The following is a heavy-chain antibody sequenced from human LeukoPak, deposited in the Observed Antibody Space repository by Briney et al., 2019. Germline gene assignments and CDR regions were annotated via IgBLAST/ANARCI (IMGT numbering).Heavy chain of an antibody. CDR1: GFTFDDYA. J-gene: IGHJ4*02. CDR2: IGWETTTI. Sequence: GGSLRLSCTASGFTFDDYAMHWVRRAPGKGLEWVAGIGWETTTIGYADSVKGRFTIFRDNAKNTLYLQMNSLRAEDTAVYYCVRDLGGRSGHWGQGTLVTVSS. V-gene: IGHV3-9*01. D-gene: IGHD1-26*01. CDR3: VRDLGGRSGH.